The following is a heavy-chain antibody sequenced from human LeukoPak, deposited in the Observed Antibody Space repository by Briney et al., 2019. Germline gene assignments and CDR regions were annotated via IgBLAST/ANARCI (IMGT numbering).Heavy chain of an antibody. CDR1: GFTFSSYS. CDR3: ARDQRGYSSGWLDAFDI. Sequence: GGSLRLSCAASGFTFSSYSMNWVRQAPGKGLEWVSSISSSSSYIYYADSVKGRFTISRDNAKNSLYLQMNSLRAEDTAVYYCARDQRGYSSGWLDAFDIWGQGTMVTVSS. D-gene: IGHD6-19*01. CDR2: ISSSSSYI. V-gene: IGHV3-21*01. J-gene: IGHJ3*02.